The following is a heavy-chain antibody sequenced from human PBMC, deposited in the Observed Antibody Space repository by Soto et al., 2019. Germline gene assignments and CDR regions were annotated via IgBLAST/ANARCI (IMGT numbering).Heavy chain of an antibody. Sequence: GGSLRLSCAASGFTFSSYAMHWVRQAPGKGLEWVAVISYDGSNKYYADSVKGRFTISRDNSKNTLYLQMNSLRAEDTAVYYCAREVNEWLVLNYYGMDVWGQGTTVTVSS. V-gene: IGHV3-30-3*01. CDR1: GFTFSSYA. D-gene: IGHD6-19*01. J-gene: IGHJ6*02. CDR2: ISYDGSNK. CDR3: AREVNEWLVLNYYGMDV.